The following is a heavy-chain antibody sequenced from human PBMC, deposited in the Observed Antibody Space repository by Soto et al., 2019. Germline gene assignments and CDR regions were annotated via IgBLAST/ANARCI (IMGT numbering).Heavy chain of an antibody. V-gene: IGHV1-46*03. CDR2: INPSGGST. CDR1: GYTFTSYY. D-gene: IGHD3-22*01. J-gene: IGHJ4*02. CDR3: ARDAKSSGYKPHYFDY. Sequence: ASVKVSCKASGYTFTSYYMHWVRQAPGQGLEWMGIINPSGGSTSYAQKFQGRVTMTRDTSTSTVYMELSSLRSEDTAVYYCARDAKSSGYKPHYFDYWGQGTLVTVSS.